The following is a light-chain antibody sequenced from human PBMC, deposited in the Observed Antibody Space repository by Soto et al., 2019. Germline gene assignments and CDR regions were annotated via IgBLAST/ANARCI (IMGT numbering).Light chain of an antibody. V-gene: IGKV1-27*01. Sequence: DIQMTQSPSSLSASVEDRVTITCRTSQGMSSYLAWYQQKPGKIPKLLIFAASTLQSGVPSRFSGSGSGTDFTLTISSLQPEDAATYYCQRYNLAPLTFGGGTKVEIK. CDR3: QRYNLAPLT. CDR2: AAS. CDR1: QGMSSY. J-gene: IGKJ4*01.